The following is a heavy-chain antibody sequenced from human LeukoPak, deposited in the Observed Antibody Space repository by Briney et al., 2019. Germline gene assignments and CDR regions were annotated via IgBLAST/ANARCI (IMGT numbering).Heavy chain of an antibody. V-gene: IGHV3-30*04. Sequence: GGSLRLSCAASGFTFSSYVMHWVRQAPGKGLEWVAIISYDGSNEYYADSVKGRFTISRDNAKNSLYLQMNSLRAEDTAVYYCARESVTTLVVKTLDYWGQGTLVTVSS. CDR1: GFTFSSYV. J-gene: IGHJ4*02. CDR2: ISYDGSNE. CDR3: ARESVTTLVVKTLDY. D-gene: IGHD3-22*01.